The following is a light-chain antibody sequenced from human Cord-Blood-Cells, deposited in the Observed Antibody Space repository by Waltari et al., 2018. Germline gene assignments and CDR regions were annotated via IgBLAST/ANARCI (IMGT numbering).Light chain of an antibody. CDR3: QQSYSTPLT. J-gene: IGKJ4*01. CDR2: AAS. Sequence: DIQMTQSPSSLSASVGERVTITCRASQSISSYLNWYQQKPGKAPKLLIYAASSLQSGVPSRFSGSGSWTDFTLTISRLQPEDFATYYCQQSYSTPLTFGGGTKVEIK. CDR1: QSISSY. V-gene: IGKV1-39*01.